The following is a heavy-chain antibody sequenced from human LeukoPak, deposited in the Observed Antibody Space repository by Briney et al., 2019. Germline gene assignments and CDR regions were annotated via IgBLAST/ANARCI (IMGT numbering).Heavy chain of an antibody. D-gene: IGHD5-18*01. J-gene: IGHJ6*02. CDR1: GGSISSYY. CDR3: ARRRYSYSYYYGMDV. V-gene: IGHV4-59*08. Sequence: KSSETLSLTCTVSGGSISSYYWSWIRQPPGKGLEWIGYIYYSGSTNYNPSLKSRVTISVDTSKNQFSLKLSSVTAADTAVYYCARRRYSYSYYYGMDVWGQGTTVTVSS. CDR2: IYYSGST.